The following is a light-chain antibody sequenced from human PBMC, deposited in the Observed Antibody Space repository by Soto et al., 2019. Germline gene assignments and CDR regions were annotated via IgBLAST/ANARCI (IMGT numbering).Light chain of an antibody. CDR2: AAS. J-gene: IGKJ4*01. V-gene: IGKV1-9*01. Sequence: DIQLTQSPSFLSASVGDRVTITCRASQGINDYLAWYQQKPGKAPKLLIYAASTLQSEAPSRFSGSASGKKFTLPISSLPPEDFATYDCQQFNTYPLTCGGGNKVEV. CDR3: QQFNTYPLT. CDR1: QGINDY.